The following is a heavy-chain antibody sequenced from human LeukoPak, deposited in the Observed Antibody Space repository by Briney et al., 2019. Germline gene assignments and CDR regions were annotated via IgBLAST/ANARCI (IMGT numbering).Heavy chain of an antibody. D-gene: IGHD6-13*01. J-gene: IGHJ5*02. V-gene: IGHV3-21*01. CDR1: GFTFSSYS. CDR3: ARGGNPAAAIPLDNWFDP. Sequence: GGSLRLSCAASGFTFSSYSMNWVRQAPGKGLEWVSSISSSSSSYIYYADSVKGRFTISRDNAKNSLYLQMNSLRAEDTAVYYCARGGNPAAAIPLDNWFDPWGQGTLVTVSS. CDR2: ISSSSSSYI.